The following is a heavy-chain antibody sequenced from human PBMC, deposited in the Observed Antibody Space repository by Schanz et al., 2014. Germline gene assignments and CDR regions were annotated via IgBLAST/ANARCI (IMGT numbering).Heavy chain of an antibody. CDR3: VTEKRMESGTWAKAFDI. D-gene: IGHD3-3*01. J-gene: IGHJ3*02. CDR2: INPSGGST. CDR1: GYTFTSYY. V-gene: IGHV1-46*01. Sequence: QVQLVQSGAEVKKPGASVKVSCEASGYTFTSYYMHWVRQAPGQGLEWMGIINPSGGSTSYAQKFQGRVDMTRDTTTSTVYMELSSLRSDDTAMYYCVTEKRMESGTWAKAFDIWGPGTIVTVSS.